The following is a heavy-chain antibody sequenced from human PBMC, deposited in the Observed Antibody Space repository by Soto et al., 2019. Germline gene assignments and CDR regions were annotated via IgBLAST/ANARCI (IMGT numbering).Heavy chain of an antibody. CDR3: AKSLYSSGAGWFDY. D-gene: IGHD6-19*01. CDR1: GFTFSSYA. CDR2: ISGSGGST. V-gene: IGHV3-23*01. Sequence: GGSLRRSCAASGFTFSSYAMSWVRQAPWKGLEWVSAISGSGGSTYYADSVKGRFTISRDNSKNTLYLQMNSLRAEDTAVYYCAKSLYSSGAGWFDYLGQGTLVTVSS. J-gene: IGHJ4*02.